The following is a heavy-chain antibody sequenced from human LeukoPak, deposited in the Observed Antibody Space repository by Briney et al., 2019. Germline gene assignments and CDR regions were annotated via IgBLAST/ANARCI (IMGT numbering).Heavy chain of an antibody. CDR2: IYYSGST. CDR3: ARGGGAWAARAV. J-gene: IGHJ6*04. V-gene: IGHV4-59*01. D-gene: IGHD6-6*01. Sequence: SETLSLTCTVSGGSISSYYWSWIRQPPGKGLEWIGYIYYSGSTNYNPSLKSRVTISVDTSKNQFSLKLSSVTAADTAVYYCARGGGAWAARAVWGKGTTVTVSS. CDR1: GGSISSYY.